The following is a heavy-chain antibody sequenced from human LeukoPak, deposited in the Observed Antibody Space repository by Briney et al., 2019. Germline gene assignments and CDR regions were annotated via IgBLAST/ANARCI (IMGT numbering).Heavy chain of an antibody. CDR1: GYTFTSYD. J-gene: IGHJ4*02. Sequence: ASVKVSCKASGYTFTSYDINWVRQATGQGLEWMGWMNPNSGNTGYAQKFQGRVTMTRNTSISTAYMELSSLRSEDTAVYYCARDRESTGDLDYWGQGTLVTVSS. V-gene: IGHV1-8*01. CDR2: MNPNSGNT. D-gene: IGHD7-27*01. CDR3: ARDRESTGDLDY.